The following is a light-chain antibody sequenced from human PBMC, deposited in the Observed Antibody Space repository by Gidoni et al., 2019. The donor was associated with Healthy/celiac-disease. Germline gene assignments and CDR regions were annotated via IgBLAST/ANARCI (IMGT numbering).Light chain of an antibody. CDR2: DVS. J-gene: IGLJ2*01. V-gene: IGLV2-11*01. CDR1: RRDVCGYNY. Sequence: QSALTQPRSVSGSPGQSVTIPCTGTRRDVCGYNYVSWYQPHTGKAPKLMIYDVSKRPSGVPDRFSGSKSGNTASLTISGLQAEDEADYYCCSYAGSYTHVVCGGGTKLTVL. CDR3: CSYAGSYTHVV.